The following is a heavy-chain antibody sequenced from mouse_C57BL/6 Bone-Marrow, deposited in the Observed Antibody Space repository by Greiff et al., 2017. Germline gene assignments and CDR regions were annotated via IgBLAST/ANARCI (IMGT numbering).Heavy chain of an antibody. Sequence: VQRVESGAELARPGASVKLSCKASGYTFTSYGISWVKQRTGQGLEWIGEIYPRSGNTYYNEKFKGKATLTADKSSSTAYMELRSLTSEDSAVYFCAREAYYYGSSLGFAYWGQGTLVTVSA. CDR1: GYTFTSYG. CDR2: IYPRSGNT. V-gene: IGHV1-81*01. CDR3: AREAYYYGSSLGFAY. D-gene: IGHD1-1*01. J-gene: IGHJ3*01.